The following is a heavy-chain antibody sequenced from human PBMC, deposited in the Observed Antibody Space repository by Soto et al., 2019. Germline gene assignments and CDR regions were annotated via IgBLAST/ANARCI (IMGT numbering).Heavy chain of an antibody. J-gene: IGHJ4*02. Sequence: SETLSLTCTVSDGSISSYYWSWIRQPPGKGLEWIAYIHYSGSTNYNPSLKSRVTISGDTSKNQFSLKLRSVTAADTAVYYCARSDYGDSGSYLKLFDYWGQGTLVTVSS. CDR2: IHYSGST. V-gene: IGHV4-59*01. D-gene: IGHD3-10*01. CDR1: DGSISSYY. CDR3: ARSDYGDSGSYLKLFDY.